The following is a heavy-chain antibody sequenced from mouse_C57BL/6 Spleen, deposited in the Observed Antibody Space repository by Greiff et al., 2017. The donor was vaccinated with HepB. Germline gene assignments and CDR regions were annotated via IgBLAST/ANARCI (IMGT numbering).Heavy chain of an antibody. J-gene: IGHJ2*01. CDR3: ARRGVAYFDD. CDR2: IDPSDSET. CDR1: GYTFTSYW. V-gene: IGHV1-52*01. D-gene: IGHD1-1*02. Sequence: VQLQQSGAELVRPGSSVKLSCKASGYTFTSYWMHWVKQRPIQGLEWIGNIDPSDSETHYNQKFKDKATLTVDKSSSTAYMQLSSLTSEDSAVYYGARRGVAYFDDWGQGTTLTVSS.